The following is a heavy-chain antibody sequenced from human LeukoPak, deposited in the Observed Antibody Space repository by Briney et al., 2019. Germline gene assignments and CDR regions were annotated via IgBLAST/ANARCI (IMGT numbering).Heavy chain of an antibody. CDR3: ARHAEYNSGWHFYLDH. J-gene: IGHJ4*02. D-gene: IGHD6-19*01. V-gene: IGHV4-39*01. Sequence: SETLSLTCTVSGVSTTNGIYYWAWIRQPPGKGLEWIGNVHNVGSTYHNLSLRSRVTMSIDTSKNQFSLRLNSVTAADTAVYYCARHAEYNSGWHFYLDHWGQGILVTVSS. CDR1: GVSTTNGIYY. CDR2: VHNVGST.